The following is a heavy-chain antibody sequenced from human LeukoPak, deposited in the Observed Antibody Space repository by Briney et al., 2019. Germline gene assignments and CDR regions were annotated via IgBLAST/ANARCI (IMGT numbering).Heavy chain of an antibody. CDR1: GFTFSSYE. V-gene: IGHV3-48*03. CDR3: ARPYSSGWYLDGY. D-gene: IGHD6-19*01. J-gene: IGHJ4*02. Sequence: PGGSLRLSCAASGFTFSSYEMNWVRQAPGKGLEWVSYISSSGSTIYYADSVKGRFTISRDNAKNSLHLQMNSLRAEDTAVYYCARPYSSGWYLDGYWGQGTLVTVSS. CDR2: ISSSGSTI.